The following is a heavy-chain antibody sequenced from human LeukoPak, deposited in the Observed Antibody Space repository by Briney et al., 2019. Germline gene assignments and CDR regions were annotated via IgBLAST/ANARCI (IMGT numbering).Heavy chain of an antibody. CDR1: GGSISSNTYY. V-gene: IGHV4-39*01. CDR3: ARHTPATVGIYFDY. D-gene: IGHD1-26*01. CDR2: IHYSGRT. Sequence: SETLSLTCTVSGGSISSNTYYWGWIRQTPEKGLDWIGSIHYSGRTLYNPSLDSRVAISVDTSTHQFSLRLTSVTGADTAVYYCARHTPATVGIYFDYWGQGTLVTVSS. J-gene: IGHJ4*02.